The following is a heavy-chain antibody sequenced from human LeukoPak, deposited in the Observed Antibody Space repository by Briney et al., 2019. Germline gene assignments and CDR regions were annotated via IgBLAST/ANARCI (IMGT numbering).Heavy chain of an antibody. Sequence: PGGSLILSCAASGFTFSDYYMSWIRQAPGKGLEWVSYISSSDSTIYYADSVKGRFTISRDNAKNSLYLQMNSLRAEDTSVYYCARSYARAKDTAMVIDYWGQGTLVTVSS. V-gene: IGHV3-11*01. D-gene: IGHD5-18*01. CDR1: GFTFSDYY. J-gene: IGHJ4*02. CDR3: ARSYARAKDTAMVIDY. CDR2: ISSSDSTI.